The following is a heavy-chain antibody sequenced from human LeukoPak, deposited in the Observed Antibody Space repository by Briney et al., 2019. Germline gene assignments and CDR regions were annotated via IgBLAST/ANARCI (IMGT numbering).Heavy chain of an antibody. CDR2: IYYSGST. CDR1: GGSISSYY. Sequence: SETLSLTCTVSGGSISSYYWSWIRQPPGKGLEWIGYIYYSGSTNYNPSLKSRVTISVDTSKNQFSLKLSSVTAADTAVYYCARDYGPVAASDYWGQGTLVTVSS. V-gene: IGHV4-59*01. CDR3: ARDYGPVAASDY. J-gene: IGHJ4*02. D-gene: IGHD2-21*02.